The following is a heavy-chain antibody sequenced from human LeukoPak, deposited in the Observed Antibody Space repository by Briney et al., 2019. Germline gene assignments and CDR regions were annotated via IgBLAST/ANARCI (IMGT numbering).Heavy chain of an antibody. CDR3: AREGRAYGSGRYNDYYYYYYMDV. J-gene: IGHJ6*03. D-gene: IGHD3-10*01. V-gene: IGHV1-2*02. CDR1: VYTFTGYY. CDR2: INPNSGGT. Sequence: ASVKVSFKASVYTFTGYYMHWVRQAPGQGLEWMGWINPNSGGTNYAQKFQGRVTVTRDTSISTAYMELSRLRSDDTAVYYCAREGRAYGSGRYNDYYYYYYMDVWGKGTTVTVSS.